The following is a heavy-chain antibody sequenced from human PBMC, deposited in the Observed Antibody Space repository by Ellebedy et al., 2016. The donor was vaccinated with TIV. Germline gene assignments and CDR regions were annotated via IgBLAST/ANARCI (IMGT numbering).Heavy chain of an antibody. CDR2: FDPEDGET. V-gene: IGHV1-24*01. Sequence: ASVKVSXKVSGYTLTELSMHWVRQAPGKGLEWMGGFDPEDGETIYAQKFQGRVTMTEDTSTDTAYMELSSLRSEDTAVYYCCVSSSSWSKFDYWGQGTLVTVSS. CDR3: CVSSSSWSKFDY. J-gene: IGHJ4*02. D-gene: IGHD6-13*01. CDR1: GYTLTELS.